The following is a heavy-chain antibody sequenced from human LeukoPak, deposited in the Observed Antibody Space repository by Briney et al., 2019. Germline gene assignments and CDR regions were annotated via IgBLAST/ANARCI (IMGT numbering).Heavy chain of an antibody. CDR2: IFYSGSP. V-gene: IGHV4-59*01. J-gene: IGHJ4*02. Sequence: SETLSLTCTVSGGSMSSYYWSWIRQPPGKALEWIGYIFYSGSPNYNPSHKSRFTISVDTYKNQFSLKLSSVTAAATAVYYCAAGYYRTFDYWGQGTLVTVSS. CDR3: AAGYYRTFDY. D-gene: IGHD3-9*01. CDR1: GGSMSSYY.